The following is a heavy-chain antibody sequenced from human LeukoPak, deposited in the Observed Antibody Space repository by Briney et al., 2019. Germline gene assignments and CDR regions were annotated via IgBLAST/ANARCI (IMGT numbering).Heavy chain of an antibody. V-gene: IGHV3-23*01. Sequence: PGGSLRLSCAASGFTFSSYAMSWVRQAPGKGLEWVSAISGSGGSTYYADSVKGRFTISRDNSKNTLYLQMNSLRAEDTAVYYCANAGYSYGHAIDYWGQGTLVTVSS. J-gene: IGHJ4*02. CDR3: ANAGYSYGHAIDY. CDR1: GFTFSSYA. CDR2: ISGSGGST. D-gene: IGHD5-18*01.